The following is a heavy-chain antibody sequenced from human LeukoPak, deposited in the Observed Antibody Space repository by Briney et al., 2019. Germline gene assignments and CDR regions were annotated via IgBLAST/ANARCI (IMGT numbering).Heavy chain of an antibody. CDR3: ARCYCSGGSCWIDY. CDR1: GYTFTSYG. J-gene: IGHJ4*02. D-gene: IGHD2-15*01. CDR2: ISAYNGNT. V-gene: IGHV1-18*01. Sequence: ASVKVSCKASGYTFTSYGISWVRQAPGQGLEWMGWISAYNGNTNHAQKLQGRVTMTTDTSTSTAYMELRSLRSDDTAVYYCARCYCSGGSCWIDYWGQGTLVTVSS.